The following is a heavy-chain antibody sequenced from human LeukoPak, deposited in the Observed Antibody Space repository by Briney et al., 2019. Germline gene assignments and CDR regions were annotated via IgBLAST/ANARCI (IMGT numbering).Heavy chain of an antibody. D-gene: IGHD2-15*01. J-gene: IGHJ3*02. CDR1: GFTFSSFA. CDR3: ASLGYCSGGRCYGHAFDI. CDR2: ISSNGVNT. V-gene: IGHV3-23*01. Sequence: GGSLRLSCVTSGFTFSSFAMAWVRQAPGKGLEWVSGISSNGVNTYYVKSVKGRFTISRDNSKNTVFLQMNSLRAEDTAVYYCASLGYCSGGRCYGHAFDIWGQGTMVTVSS.